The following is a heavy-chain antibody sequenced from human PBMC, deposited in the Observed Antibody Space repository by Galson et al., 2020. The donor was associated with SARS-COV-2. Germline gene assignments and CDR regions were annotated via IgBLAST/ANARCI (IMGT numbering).Heavy chain of an antibody. CDR2: ISYDESNK. V-gene: IGHV3-30*03. CDR1: GFTFSTYG. Sequence: GGSLRLSCAASGFTFSTYGMHWVRQAPGKGLEWVSFISYDESNKYYADSVKGRFTISRGSSKNTLFLQMNSLREEDTAVYFCAGRGSGWYVPLRYYYGMDVWGQGTTVTVSS. CDR3: AGRGSGWYVPLRYYYGMDV. D-gene: IGHD6-19*01. J-gene: IGHJ6*02.